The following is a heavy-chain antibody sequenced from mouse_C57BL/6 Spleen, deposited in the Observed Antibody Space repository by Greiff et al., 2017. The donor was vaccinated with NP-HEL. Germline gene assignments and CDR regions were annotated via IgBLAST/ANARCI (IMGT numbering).Heavy chain of an antibody. CDR3: ASGRGYPIDY. D-gene: IGHD2-2*01. Sequence: EVKLQESGPGLVKPSQSLSLTCSVTGYSITSGYYWNWIRQFPGNKLEWMGYISYDGSNNYNPSLKNRISITRDTSKNQFFLKLNSVTTEDTATYYCASGRGYPIDYWGQGTTLTVSS. V-gene: IGHV3-6*01. J-gene: IGHJ2*01. CDR2: ISYDGSN. CDR1: GYSITSGYY.